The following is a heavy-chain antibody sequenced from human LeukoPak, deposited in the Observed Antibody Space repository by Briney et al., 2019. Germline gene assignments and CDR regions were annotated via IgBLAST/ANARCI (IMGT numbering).Heavy chain of an antibody. CDR2: IYYSGST. CDR3: ARTISGSTYVIDY. Sequence: SETLSLTCTVSGGSISSSSYYWGWIRQPPGKGLEWIGSIYYSGSTYYNPSLKSRVTISVDTSKNQFSLKLSSVTAADTAVYYCARTISGSTYVIDYWGQGTLVTVSS. V-gene: IGHV4-39*07. J-gene: IGHJ4*02. D-gene: IGHD6-13*01. CDR1: GGSISSSSYY.